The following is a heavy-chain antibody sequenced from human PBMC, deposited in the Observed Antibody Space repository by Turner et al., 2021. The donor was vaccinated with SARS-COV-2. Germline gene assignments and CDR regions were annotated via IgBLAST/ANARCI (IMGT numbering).Heavy chain of an antibody. V-gene: IGHV3-30*18. J-gene: IGHJ4*02. CDR2: ISYDGINK. CDR3: AKSGEIYCSGGNCYSSYFDY. D-gene: IGHD2-15*01. Sequence: QVQLVESGGGVVQPGRSLRLSCAASGCILSRYGMHWVRQAPGKGLEWVAVISYDGINKYNADSVKGRFTITRDNSKNTLYLQMNSLRAEDTAVYYCAKSGEIYCSGGNCYSSYFDYWGQGTLVTVSS. CDR1: GCILSRYG.